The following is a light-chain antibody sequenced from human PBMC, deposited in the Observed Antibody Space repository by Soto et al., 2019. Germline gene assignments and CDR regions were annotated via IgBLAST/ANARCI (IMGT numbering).Light chain of an antibody. Sequence: EIVLTQSPATLSLSPGERATLSCRASQSVNSFLAWYQQKPGQAPRLLIYDTFNRATGIPVRFSGSGSGTDFTLTISSLETEDFAVYYCQQRNSWPPTFGQGTKLEIK. CDR2: DTF. CDR1: QSVNSF. V-gene: IGKV3-11*01. CDR3: QQRNSWPPT. J-gene: IGKJ2*01.